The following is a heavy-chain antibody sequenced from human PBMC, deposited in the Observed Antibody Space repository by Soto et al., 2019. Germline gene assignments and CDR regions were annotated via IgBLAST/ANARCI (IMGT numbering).Heavy chain of an antibody. Sequence: PSETLSLTCTVSGGSISSYYWSWIRQPPGKGLEWIGYIYYSGSTNYNPSLKSRVTISVDTSKNQFSLKLSSVTAADTAVYYCARAIERSEACFDIWGQGTMVTVSS. J-gene: IGHJ3*02. CDR2: IYYSGST. V-gene: IGHV4-59*01. CDR1: GGSISSYY. D-gene: IGHD1-1*01. CDR3: ARAIERSEACFDI.